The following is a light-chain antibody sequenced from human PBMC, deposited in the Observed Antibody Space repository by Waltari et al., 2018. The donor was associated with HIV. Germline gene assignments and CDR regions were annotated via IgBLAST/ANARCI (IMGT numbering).Light chain of an antibody. CDR2: AAT. J-gene: IGKJ1*01. CDR1: ESVGGN. CDR3: QQYNDWPQT. Sequence: EIVMTPSTQTLSVSPGEKATLSCRASESVGGNWAWYQVRPGQAPSLLIYAATTRTTGFPGRFRGSGSGAEFTLTISSLQSEDFAIYYCQQYNDWPQTFGQGTRVDIK. V-gene: IGKV3-15*01.